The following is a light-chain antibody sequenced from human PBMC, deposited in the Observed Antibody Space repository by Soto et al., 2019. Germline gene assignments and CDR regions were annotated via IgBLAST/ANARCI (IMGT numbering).Light chain of an antibody. CDR1: SSDVGGYIY. Sequence: QSALTQPASVSGSPGQSITISCTGTSSDVGGYIYVSWYQQHPGKAPKLMINDVSNRPSGVPDRFSGSKSGNTASLTISGLQAEDEADYYCCSYAGSYPVVFGGGTKVTVL. CDR2: DVS. V-gene: IGLV2-11*01. J-gene: IGLJ2*01. CDR3: CSYAGSYPVV.